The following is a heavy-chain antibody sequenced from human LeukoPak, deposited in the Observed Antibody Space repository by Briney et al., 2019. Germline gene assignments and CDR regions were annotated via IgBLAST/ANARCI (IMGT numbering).Heavy chain of an antibody. Sequence: GGSLRLSCAASGFTFTKYCMTWVRQAPGKGLEWVANIKQDGSEKYYVDSVKGRFTISRDNAKNSLDLQTNSLGAEDTAVYYCARRLGCRSTSCYLENWGQGNLVTVSS. CDR2: IKQDGSEK. V-gene: IGHV3-7*01. CDR3: ARRLGCRSTSCYLEN. CDR1: GFTFTKYC. D-gene: IGHD2-2*01. J-gene: IGHJ4*02.